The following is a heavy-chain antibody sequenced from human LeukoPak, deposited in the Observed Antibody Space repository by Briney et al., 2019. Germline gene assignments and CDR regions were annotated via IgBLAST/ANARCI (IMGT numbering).Heavy chain of an antibody. J-gene: IGHJ5*02. CDR2: IIPIFGTA. CDR3: AKSSTSRYSWFDP. D-gene: IGHD2-2*01. Sequence: ASVTVSCTASGGTFSSYAISWVRQAPGQGLEWMGGIIPIFGTANYAQKFQGRVTITADESTSTAYMELSSLRSEDTAVYYCAKSSTSRYSWFDPWGQGTLVTVSS. CDR1: GGTFSSYA. V-gene: IGHV1-69*13.